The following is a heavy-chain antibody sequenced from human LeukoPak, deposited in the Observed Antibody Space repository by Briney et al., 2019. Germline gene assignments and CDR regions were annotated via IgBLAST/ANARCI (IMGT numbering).Heavy chain of an antibody. Sequence: GGSLRLSCAASGFTFSSYWMHWGRQAPGKGLVWVSRIKSDGSGTTYADSVKGRFTISRDNAKNTLYLQMNSLRAEDTAVYYCAGDQGGGDSYFDYWGQGTLVTVSS. D-gene: IGHD2-21*02. J-gene: IGHJ4*02. CDR2: IKSDGSGT. CDR1: GFTFSSYW. V-gene: IGHV3-74*01. CDR3: AGDQGGGDSYFDY.